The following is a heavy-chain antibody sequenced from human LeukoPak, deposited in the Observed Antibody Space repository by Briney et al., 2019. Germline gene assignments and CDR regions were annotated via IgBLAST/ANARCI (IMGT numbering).Heavy chain of an antibody. D-gene: IGHD2-2*01. J-gene: IGHJ6*02. V-gene: IGHV1-8*02. Sequence: ASVKVSCKASGGTFSSYAISWVRQAPGQGLEWMGWMNPNSGNTGYVQKFQGRVTMTRNTSISTAYMELSSLRSEDTAVYYCASGYCSSTSCRDYYGMDVWGQGTTVTVSS. CDR3: ASGYCSSTSCRDYYGMDV. CDR1: GGTFSSYA. CDR2: MNPNSGNT.